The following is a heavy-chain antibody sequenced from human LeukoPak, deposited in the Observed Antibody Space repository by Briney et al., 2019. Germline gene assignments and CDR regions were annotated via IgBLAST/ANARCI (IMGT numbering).Heavy chain of an antibody. CDR2: ISDSGGST. D-gene: IGHD2-15*01. J-gene: IGHJ4*02. CDR1: GFTFSSSG. CDR3: TTLLEGLVVVAAIIDY. Sequence: PGGSLRLSCAASGFTFSSSGISWVRQAPEKGLEWVSGISDSGGSTYYADSVKGRFTISRDNSKNTLYLQMNSLKTEDTAVYYCTTLLEGLVVVAAIIDYWGQGTLVTVSS. V-gene: IGHV3-23*01.